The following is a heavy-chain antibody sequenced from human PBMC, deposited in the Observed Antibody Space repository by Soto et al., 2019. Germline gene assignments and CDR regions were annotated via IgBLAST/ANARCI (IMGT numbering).Heavy chain of an antibody. CDR1: GFTFSNYD. CDR2: IGSAGDT. J-gene: IGHJ6*02. CDR3: ARGGYASGYFHYAMDV. D-gene: IGHD6-19*01. Sequence: GGSLRLSCAASGFTFSNYDMTWVRQATGKGLEWVSAIGSAGDTYYSGSVKGRFAISRENAKNSLYLPMNSVTPGDTAVYYCARGGYASGYFHYAMDVWGQGTTVTAP. V-gene: IGHV3-13*01.